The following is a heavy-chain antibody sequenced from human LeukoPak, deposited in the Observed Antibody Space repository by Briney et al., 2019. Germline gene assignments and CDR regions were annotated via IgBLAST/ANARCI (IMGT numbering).Heavy chain of an antibody. CDR2: IYPGDSDT. V-gene: IGHV5-51*01. J-gene: IGHJ4*02. CDR3: ARHEGSTAMLNYGDYVH. CDR1: GYSFTSYW. D-gene: IGHD4-17*01. Sequence: GESLKISCKGSGYSFTSYWIGWVRQMPGKGLEWMGIIYPGDSDTRYSPAFQGQVTISADKSISTAYLQWGSLKASDTAMYYCARHEGSTAMLNYGDYVHWGQGTLVTVSS.